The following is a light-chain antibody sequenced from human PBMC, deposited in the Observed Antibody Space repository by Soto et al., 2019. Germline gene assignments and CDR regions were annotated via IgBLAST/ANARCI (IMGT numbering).Light chain of an antibody. Sequence: DIQMTQSPSSLSASVGDRVTITCRASQGISNSLAWYQQKPGKVPKLLIYAASTLQSGVPSRFSGSGSETDFTLTINSLQPEDVATYYCQKYSSAPPFTFGPGTKVDIK. V-gene: IGKV1-27*01. J-gene: IGKJ3*01. CDR3: QKYSSAPPFT. CDR1: QGISNS. CDR2: AAS.